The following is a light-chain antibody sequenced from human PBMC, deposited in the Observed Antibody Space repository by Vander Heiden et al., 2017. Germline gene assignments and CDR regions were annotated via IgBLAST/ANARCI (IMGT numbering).Light chain of an antibody. J-gene: IGLJ2*01. Sequence: QSALTQSASVSGSPGQSFTISCPGTSSDVGSRDLVSWYQQHPGKAPKLLMYGVATRPSGVSERFSASKSGNTASLTISGLQAQDEADYYCCSYAAGSTLLFGGGTKLTVL. V-gene: IGLV2-23*01. CDR3: CSYAAGSTLL. CDR1: SSDVGSRDL. CDR2: GVA.